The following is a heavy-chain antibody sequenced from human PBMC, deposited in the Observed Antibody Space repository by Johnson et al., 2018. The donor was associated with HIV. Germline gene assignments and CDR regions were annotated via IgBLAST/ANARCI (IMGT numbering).Heavy chain of an antibody. D-gene: IGHD6-19*01. CDR2: IRYDGSNK. CDR3: AKGGSGTTRIRAQKGAFDI. J-gene: IGHJ3*02. Sequence: QVQLVESGGGVVQPEMSLRLACAASGFTFSSYPMHWVRQAPGKGLEWVAFIRYDGSNKYFAASVKGRFTISRDNSKNTLYLQMNSLRAEDTAVYYCAKGGSGTTRIRAQKGAFDIWGQGTMVTVSS. V-gene: IGHV3-30*02. CDR1: GFTFSSYP.